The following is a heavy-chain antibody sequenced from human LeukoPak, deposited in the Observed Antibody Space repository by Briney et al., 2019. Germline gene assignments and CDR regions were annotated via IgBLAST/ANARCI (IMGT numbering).Heavy chain of an antibody. CDR2: IDYSGST. D-gene: IGHD2-2*01. CDR1: GDSISNHY. CDR3: ATNAGPAALDAVDI. Sequence: SETLSLTCTVSGDSISNHYWSCIRQPPGKGLEWIGYIDYSGSTKYKPSLKSRVTISLDSSKTQFSLKVSSVTAADTAVYYCATNAGPAALDAVDIWGQGTMVTVSS. J-gene: IGHJ3*02. V-gene: IGHV4-59*08.